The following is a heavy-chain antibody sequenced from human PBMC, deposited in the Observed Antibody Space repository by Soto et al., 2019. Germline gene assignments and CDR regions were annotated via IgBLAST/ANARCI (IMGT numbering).Heavy chain of an antibody. V-gene: IGHV4-4*02. D-gene: IGHD2-2*01. J-gene: IGHJ6*02. Sequence: SETLSLTCGVFGASISSSNYWAWVRQAPGKGPEWIGEVKQSGTSNVNVSLQSRRTISVDQSKNQFSLKLNSVTAADTAGYYCVRVNREFYQNAMEVWVPGSAVT. CDR1: GASISSSNY. CDR2: VKQSGTS. CDR3: VRVNREFYQNAMEV.